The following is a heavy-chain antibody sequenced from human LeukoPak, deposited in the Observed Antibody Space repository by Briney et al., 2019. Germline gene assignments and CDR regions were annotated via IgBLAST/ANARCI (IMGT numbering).Heavy chain of an antibody. Sequence: GESLKISCKGSGYSFTSYWIGWVRQMPGKGLEWMGIIYPGDSDTRYSPSFQGQVTISADKSISTAYLQWSSLKASDTVMYYCARSRIAAAGASYYFDYWGQGTLVTVSS. CDR3: ARSRIAAAGASYYFDY. J-gene: IGHJ4*02. V-gene: IGHV5-51*01. CDR1: GYSFTSYW. CDR2: IYPGDSDT. D-gene: IGHD6-13*01.